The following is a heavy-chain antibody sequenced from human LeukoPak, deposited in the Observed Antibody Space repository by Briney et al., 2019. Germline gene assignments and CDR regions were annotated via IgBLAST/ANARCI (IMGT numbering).Heavy chain of an antibody. CDR3: AKGHYGDDYWYFDL. D-gene: IGHD4-17*01. CDR2: ISWNSGSI. V-gene: IGHV3-9*01. J-gene: IGHJ2*01. Sequence: GGSLRLSCAASGFTFDDYAMHWVRQAPGKGLEWVSGISWNSGSIGYADSVKGRFTISRDNAKNSLYLQMNSLRAEDTALCYCAKGHYGDDYWYFDLWGRGTLVTVSS. CDR1: GFTFDDYA.